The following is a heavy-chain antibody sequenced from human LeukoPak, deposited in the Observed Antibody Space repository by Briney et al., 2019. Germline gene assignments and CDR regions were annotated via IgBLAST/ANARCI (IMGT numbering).Heavy chain of an antibody. V-gene: IGHV4-59*01. Sequence: SETLSLTCTVSGGSISSYYWSWIRQPPGKGLEWIGYIYHSGTTNYNPSLQSRVTISVDTSKNQFSLNLNSVTAADTAVYYCARGGAARLHFQNWGQGTLVTVSS. CDR3: ARGGAARLHFQN. J-gene: IGHJ1*01. CDR1: GGSISSYY. CDR2: IYHSGTT. D-gene: IGHD6-6*01.